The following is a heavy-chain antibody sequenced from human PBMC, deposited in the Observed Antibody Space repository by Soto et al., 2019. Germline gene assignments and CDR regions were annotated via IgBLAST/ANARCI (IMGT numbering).Heavy chain of an antibody. J-gene: IGHJ4*02. CDR3: ARIGWGGDS. CDR1: GGSVRTGSYH. Sequence: QVQLQESGPGRVKPSETLSLTCSVSGGSVRTGSYHWSWIRQPPGKGLEWIGFIPNNGSPDYNPSLKSRVVVSIDTSKNQFSLKVISVTAADTAVYFCARIGWGGDSWGQGTLVNVSS. D-gene: IGHD7-27*01. V-gene: IGHV4-61*01. CDR2: IPNNGSP.